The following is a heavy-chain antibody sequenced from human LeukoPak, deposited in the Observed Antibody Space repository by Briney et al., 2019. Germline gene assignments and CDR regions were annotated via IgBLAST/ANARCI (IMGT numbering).Heavy chain of an antibody. D-gene: IGHD2-15*01. V-gene: IGHV4-61*01. CDR3: ARDQEGYCSGGSCYSRWSDP. Sequence: PSETQSLTCTVSGGSVSSGSYYWNWIRQPPGKGLEWIGYIYYSGSTNYNPSLKSRVTISVDTSKNQFSLKLSSVTAADTAVYYCARDQEGYCSGGSCYSRWSDPWGQGTLVTVSS. CDR2: IYYSGST. CDR1: GGSVSSGSYY. J-gene: IGHJ5*02.